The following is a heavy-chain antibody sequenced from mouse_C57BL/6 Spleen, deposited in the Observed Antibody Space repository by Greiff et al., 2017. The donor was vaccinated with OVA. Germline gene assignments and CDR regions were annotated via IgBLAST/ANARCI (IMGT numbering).Heavy chain of an antibody. CDR3: ARGAYYSNYPDG. V-gene: IGHV1-80*01. D-gene: IGHD2-5*01. Sequence: QVQLQQSGAELVKPGASVKISCKASGYAFSSYWMNWVKQRPGKGLEWIGQIYPGDGDTNYNGKFKGKATLTADKSSSTAYMQLSSLTSEDSAVYFCARGAYYSNYPDGWGTGTTVTVSS. J-gene: IGHJ1*03. CDR1: GYAFSSYW. CDR2: IYPGDGDT.